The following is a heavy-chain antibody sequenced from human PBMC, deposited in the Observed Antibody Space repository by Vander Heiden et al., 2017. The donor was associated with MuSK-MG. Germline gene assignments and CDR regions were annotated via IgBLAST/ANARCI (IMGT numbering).Heavy chain of an antibody. D-gene: IGHD3-22*01. CDR2: IWYDGSNK. J-gene: IGHJ6*02. V-gene: IGHV3-33*06. CDR3: AKLSLNYYDSSCYDSPYYGMDV. CDR1: GFTFSSYG. Sequence: QVQLVESGGGVVQPGRSLRLSCAASGFTFSSYGMHWVRQAPGKGLEWVAVIWYDGSNKYYADSMKGRFTIARDNSKNTLYLQMNSLRAEDTAVYYCAKLSLNYYDSSCYDSPYYGMDVWGQGTTVTVSS.